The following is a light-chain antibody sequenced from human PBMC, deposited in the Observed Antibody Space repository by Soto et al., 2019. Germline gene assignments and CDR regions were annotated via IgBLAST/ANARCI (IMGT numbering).Light chain of an antibody. V-gene: IGLV2-23*01. CDR2: EGS. J-gene: IGLJ3*02. CDR1: SNDVGSFNL. Sequence: QLVLTQPASVSGSPGQSITISCTGTSNDVGSFNLVSWYQHHPGKAPKLMIYEGSKRPSGVSNRFSGSKSGNTASLTISGLQAEDEADYYCCSYAGSRVFGGGTKLTVL. CDR3: CSYAGSRV.